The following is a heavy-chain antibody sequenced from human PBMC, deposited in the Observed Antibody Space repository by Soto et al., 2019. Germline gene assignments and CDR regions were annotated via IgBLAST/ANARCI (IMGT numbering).Heavy chain of an antibody. CDR2: ISAYNGNT. Sequence: ASVKVYCKASGYTFTSYGISWVRQAPGQGLEWMGWISAYNGNTNYAQKLQDRVTMTTDTSTSTAYMELRSLRSDDTAVYYCGREAKDTVTTAPATREEFDYWGQGTLVTVSS. CDR1: GYTFTSYG. D-gene: IGHD4-4*01. V-gene: IGHV1-18*01. CDR3: GREAKDTVTTAPATREEFDY. J-gene: IGHJ4*02.